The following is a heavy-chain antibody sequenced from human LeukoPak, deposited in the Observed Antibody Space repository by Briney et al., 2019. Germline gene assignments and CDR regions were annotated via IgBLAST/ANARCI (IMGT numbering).Heavy chain of an antibody. V-gene: IGHV1-18*01. CDR3: AREVSPLIDILTGYYKEYGYYYYMDV. CDR2: ISAYNGNT. D-gene: IGHD3-9*01. Sequence: GASVKVSCKASGYTFTSYGISWVRQAPGQGLEWMGWISAYNGNTNYAQKLQGRVTMTTDTSTNTAYMELRSLRSDDTAVYYCAREVSPLIDILTGYYKEYGYYYYMDVWGKGTTVTVSS. CDR1: GYTFTSYG. J-gene: IGHJ6*03.